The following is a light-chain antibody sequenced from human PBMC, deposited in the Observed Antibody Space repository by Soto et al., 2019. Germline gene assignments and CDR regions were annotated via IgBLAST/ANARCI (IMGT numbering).Light chain of an antibody. CDR2: GDH. V-gene: IGLV1-47*02. Sequence: QLVLTQAPSASGTPGQRVTISCSGSSSNIGGNFVSWYQQLPGTAPKLLIYGDHQRPSGVPDRLSGSKSGTSASLAISGLRSDDEADYYCAAWDDSLSAYVFGTGTKLTVL. CDR1: SSNIGGNF. J-gene: IGLJ1*01. CDR3: AAWDDSLSAYV.